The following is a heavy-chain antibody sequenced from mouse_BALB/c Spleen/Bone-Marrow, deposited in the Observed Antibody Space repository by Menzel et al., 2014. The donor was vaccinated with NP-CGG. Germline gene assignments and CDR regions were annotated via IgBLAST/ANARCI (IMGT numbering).Heavy chain of an antibody. CDR1: GFNIKDTY. J-gene: IGHJ4*01. D-gene: IGHD2-3*01. V-gene: IGHV14-3*02. CDR3: ARWLLPYGLDY. Sequence: VQLQQPGAELVKPGASVKLSCTASGFNIKDTYMHWVKQGPEQGLEWIGRIDPANGNTKYDPKFQGKATITADTSSNTAYLQLSSLTSEDTAVDYCARWLLPYGLDYWGQGTSVTVSS. CDR2: IDPANGNT.